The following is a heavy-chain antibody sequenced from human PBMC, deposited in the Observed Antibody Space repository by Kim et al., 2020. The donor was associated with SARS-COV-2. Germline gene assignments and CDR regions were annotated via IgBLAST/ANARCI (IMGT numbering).Heavy chain of an antibody. V-gene: IGHV4-30-2*01. CDR2: IYHSGST. CDR3: ARGGDSSSQEYFQH. CDR1: GGSISSGGYS. D-gene: IGHD6-13*01. J-gene: IGHJ1*01. Sequence: SETLSLTCAVSGGSISSGGYSWSWIRQPPGKGLEWIGYIYHSGSTYYNPSLKSRVTISVDRSKNQFSLKLSSVTAADTAVYYCARGGDSSSQEYFQHWGQGTLVTVSS.